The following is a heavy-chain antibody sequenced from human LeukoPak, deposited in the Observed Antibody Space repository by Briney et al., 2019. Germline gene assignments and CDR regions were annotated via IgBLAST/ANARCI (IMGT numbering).Heavy chain of an antibody. Sequence: PGGSLRLSCAASGFTFSSYAMHWVRQAPGKGLEWVAVISYDGSNKYYADSVRGRFTISRDNSKNMAYLQMNSLRPDDTAVYFCARTREKWQVLDYWGQGTLVTVSS. CDR3: ARTREKWQVLDY. CDR1: GFTFSSYA. V-gene: IGHV3-30-3*01. CDR2: ISYDGSNK. J-gene: IGHJ4*02. D-gene: IGHD6-19*01.